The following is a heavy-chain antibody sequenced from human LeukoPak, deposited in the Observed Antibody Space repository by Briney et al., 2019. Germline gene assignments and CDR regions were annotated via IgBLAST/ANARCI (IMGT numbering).Heavy chain of an antibody. CDR2: ISSSGSTI. Sequence: AGSLRLSCAASGFTFSDYYMSWIRQAPGKGLEWVSYISSSGSTIYYADSVKGRFTISRDNAKNSLYLQMNSLSAEDAAVYYCARGSGYGFQNPQYWGQGTLVTVSS. J-gene: IGHJ4*02. CDR3: ARGSGYGFQNPQY. D-gene: IGHD5-18*01. CDR1: GFTFSDYY. V-gene: IGHV3-11*01.